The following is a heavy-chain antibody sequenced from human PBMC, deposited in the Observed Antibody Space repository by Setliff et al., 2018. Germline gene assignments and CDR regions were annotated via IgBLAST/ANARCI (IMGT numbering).Heavy chain of an antibody. D-gene: IGHD2-15*01. J-gene: IGHJ4*02. V-gene: IGHV3-23*01. CDR3: AKRGPYCSGGTCHYYFDY. Sequence: GGSLRLSCAASGFTFSSYAITWVRQAPGKGLEWVSMISGSAQTTYYADSVKGRFTISGDNSKNTVYLDVNSLRAEDTAVYYCAKRGPYCSGGTCHYYFDYWGQGTLVTVSS. CDR1: GFTFSSYA. CDR2: ISGSAQTT.